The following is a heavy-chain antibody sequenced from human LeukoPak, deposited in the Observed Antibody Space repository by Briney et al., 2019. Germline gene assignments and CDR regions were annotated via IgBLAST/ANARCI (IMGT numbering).Heavy chain of an antibody. D-gene: IGHD5-24*01. J-gene: IGHJ4*02. CDR1: GFPFSSYW. CDR2: IKQDGSKK. Sequence: GGSLRLSCVASGFPFSSYWTTWVRQAPGKVLEWVANIKQDGSKKSYVDYVKGRFTISRDNAKNSLYLQMNSLRAEDTAIYYCTRVGYIDEGIDYWGQGTLVTVSS. V-gene: IGHV3-7*04. CDR3: TRVGYIDEGIDY.